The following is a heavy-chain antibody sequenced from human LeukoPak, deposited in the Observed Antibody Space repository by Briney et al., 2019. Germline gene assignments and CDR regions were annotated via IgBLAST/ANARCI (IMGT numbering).Heavy chain of an antibody. J-gene: IGHJ3*02. CDR2: ISGNGVDT. CDR1: GFTFSSKS. V-gene: IGHV3-23*01. D-gene: IGHD3-3*01. CDR3: ATTRGPIRFLEWLSSGAFDT. Sequence: GGSLRLSCAASGFTFSSKSMTWVRQAPGKGLEWVSAISGNGVDTFYADSVKGRFTISRDNSRNTLYLQMNSLRAEDTAVYYCATTRGPIRFLEWLSSGAFDTWGQGTMVTVSS.